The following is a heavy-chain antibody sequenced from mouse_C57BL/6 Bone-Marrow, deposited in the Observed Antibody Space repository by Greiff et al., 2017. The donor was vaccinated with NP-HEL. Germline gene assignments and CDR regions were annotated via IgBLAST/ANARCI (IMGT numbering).Heavy chain of an antibody. CDR1: GYTFTSYG. CDR3: ARGTTTVVGGPYYYAMDY. J-gene: IGHJ4*01. D-gene: IGHD1-1*01. Sequence: QVQLQQSGAELARPGASVKLSCKASGYTFTSYGISWVKQRTGQGLEWIGEIYPRSGNTYYNEKFKGKATLTADKSSSTAYMELRSLTSEDSAVYFCARGTTTVVGGPYYYAMDYWGQGTSVTVSS. V-gene: IGHV1-81*01. CDR2: IYPRSGNT.